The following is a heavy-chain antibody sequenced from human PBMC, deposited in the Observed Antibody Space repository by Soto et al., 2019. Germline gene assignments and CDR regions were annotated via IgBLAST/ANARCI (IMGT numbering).Heavy chain of an antibody. CDR3: ARGAPDYLGYYFDY. CDR2: TYYRSKWYN. D-gene: IGHD3-16*01. J-gene: IGHJ4*02. CDR1: GDSVSSNSVA. V-gene: IGHV6-1*01. Sequence: PSQTLSLTCVISGDSVSSNSVAWNWIRQSPSRGLEWLGRTYYRSKWYNDYAVSVKSRLTINPDTSKNQFSLQLNSVTPEDTAVYYCARGAPDYLGYYFDYWGQGTLVTVSS.